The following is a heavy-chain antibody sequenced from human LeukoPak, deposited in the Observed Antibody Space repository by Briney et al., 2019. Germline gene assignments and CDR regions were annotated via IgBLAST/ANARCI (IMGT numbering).Heavy chain of an antibody. CDR2: ISAYNGNT. Sequence: ASVKVSCKASGCTFTSYGISWVRQAPGQGLEWMGWISAYNGNTNYVQKLQGRVTMTRDTSTRTAYMELRSLRSDDTAVYYCARDGVPRDFWSNILYYYYYMDVWGKGTTVTVSS. D-gene: IGHD3-3*01. J-gene: IGHJ6*03. V-gene: IGHV1-18*01. CDR1: GCTFTSYG. CDR3: ARDGVPRDFWSNILYYYYYMDV.